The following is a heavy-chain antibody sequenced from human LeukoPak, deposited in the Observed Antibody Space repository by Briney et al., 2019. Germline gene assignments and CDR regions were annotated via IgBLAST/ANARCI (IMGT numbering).Heavy chain of an antibody. Sequence: ASVKVSCKASGYTFTSYGISWVRQAPGQGLEWMGWISAYNGNTNYAQKLQGRVTMTTDTSTSTAYMELRSLRSDDTAVYYCATFQQSYSGGWYPLGYWGQGTLVTVSS. CDR1: GYTFTSYG. V-gene: IGHV1-18*01. J-gene: IGHJ4*02. CDR2: ISAYNGNT. D-gene: IGHD6-19*01. CDR3: ATFQQSYSGGWYPLGY.